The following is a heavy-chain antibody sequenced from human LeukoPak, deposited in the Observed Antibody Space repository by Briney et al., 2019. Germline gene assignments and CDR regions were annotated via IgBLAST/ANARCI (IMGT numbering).Heavy chain of an antibody. D-gene: IGHD3-22*01. CDR2: ISGSGGST. CDR3: AKGSEPYYDCYFAY. Sequence: GGSLRLSCAASGFPFSSYAMSWVRQAPGKGPGGVSAISGSGGSTYYADSVKGRFTISRDNSKNTLYLQMNSLRAEDTAVYYCAKGSEPYYDCYFAYWVEATLVTVCS. V-gene: IGHV3-23*01. CDR1: GFPFSSYA. J-gene: IGHJ4*02.